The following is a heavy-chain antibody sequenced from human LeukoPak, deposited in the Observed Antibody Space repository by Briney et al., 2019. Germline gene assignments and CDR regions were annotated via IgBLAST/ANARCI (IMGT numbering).Heavy chain of an antibody. V-gene: IGHV4-38-2*01. CDR3: ARIRMITFGGVIVRTYYFDY. D-gene: IGHD3-16*02. CDR2: IYHRGNT. Sequence: PSETLSLTCAVSNHSISSGYYWGWVRQPPGKGLEWIGSIYHRGNTYYNPSLKSRVTISVDTSKNQFPLKLSSVTAADTAVYYCARIRMITFGGVIVRTYYFDYWGQGTLVIVSS. J-gene: IGHJ4*02. CDR1: NHSISSGYY.